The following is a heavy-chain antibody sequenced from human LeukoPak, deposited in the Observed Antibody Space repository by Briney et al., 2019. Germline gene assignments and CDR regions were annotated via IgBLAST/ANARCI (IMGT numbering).Heavy chain of an antibody. D-gene: IGHD3-3*01. Sequence: GGSLRLSCTVSGFTVSINSMSWVRQAPGKGLEWVSAISGSGGSTYYADSVKGRFTISRDNSKNTLYLQMNSLRAEDTAVYYCAKDLTHRPHYDFWSGYELAFDYWGQGTLVTVSS. V-gene: IGHV3-23*01. CDR3: AKDLTHRPHYDFWSGYELAFDY. CDR1: GFTVSINS. J-gene: IGHJ4*02. CDR2: ISGSGGST.